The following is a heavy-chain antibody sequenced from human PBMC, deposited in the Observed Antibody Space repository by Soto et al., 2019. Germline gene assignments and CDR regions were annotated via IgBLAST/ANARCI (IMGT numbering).Heavy chain of an antibody. Sequence: QVQLQESGPGLVKPSQTLSLTCTVSGGSISSGGYYWSWIRQHPGKGLEWIGYIYYSGSTYYNPSLKSRVTISVDTSKNQYSLKLSSVTAADTAVYYCARVRYCSGGSCYPRFDPWGQGTLVTVSS. D-gene: IGHD2-15*01. CDR2: IYYSGST. CDR3: ARVRYCSGGSCYPRFDP. CDR1: GGSISSGGYY. V-gene: IGHV4-31*03. J-gene: IGHJ5*02.